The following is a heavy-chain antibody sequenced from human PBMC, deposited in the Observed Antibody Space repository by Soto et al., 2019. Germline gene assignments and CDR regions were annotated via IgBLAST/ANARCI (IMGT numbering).Heavy chain of an antibody. V-gene: IGHV3-9*01. Sequence: EVQLVESGGGLVQPGRSLRLSCAASGFTFDDYAMHWVRQAPGKGLEWVSGISWNSGSIGYADSVKGRFTISRDNAKNSRYLQMNSLSAEDTPLYYCAKDMAAAAAGTGYYFDYWGQGTLVTVSS. CDR1: GFTFDDYA. D-gene: IGHD6-13*01. J-gene: IGHJ4*02. CDR3: AKDMAAAAAGTGYYFDY. CDR2: ISWNSGSI.